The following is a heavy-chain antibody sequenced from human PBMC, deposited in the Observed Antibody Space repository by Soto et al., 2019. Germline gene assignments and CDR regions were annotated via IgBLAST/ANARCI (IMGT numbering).Heavy chain of an antibody. J-gene: IGHJ5*02. D-gene: IGHD1-26*01. CDR1: GGSVSSPGFH. Sequence: QLQLHESGPRLVKPSETLSLTCTVSGGSVSSPGFHWGWIRQPPGKGLQWVGTISYSETTYSNPSLQRRVTIPVDTSKNQFSLKLSSVTAADTAVYYCARHSSPYSYSDWFDPWGQGTLVTVSS. V-gene: IGHV4-39*01. CDR3: ARHSSPYSYSDWFDP. CDR2: ISYSETT.